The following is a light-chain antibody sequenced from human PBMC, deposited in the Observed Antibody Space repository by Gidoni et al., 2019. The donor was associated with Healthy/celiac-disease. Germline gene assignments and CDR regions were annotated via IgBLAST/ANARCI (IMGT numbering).Light chain of an antibody. J-gene: IGKJ3*01. Sequence: DIQITPSPSSLSASVGDRVTITCRASQSISSYLTWYQQKPGKAPKLLIYAASSWQSGVPSRFSGSGSGTEFTLTISSLQPEDFAAYYCQQSYSTPFTFGHGTKVDIK. CDR3: QQSYSTPFT. CDR2: AAS. V-gene: IGKV1-39*01. CDR1: QSISSY.